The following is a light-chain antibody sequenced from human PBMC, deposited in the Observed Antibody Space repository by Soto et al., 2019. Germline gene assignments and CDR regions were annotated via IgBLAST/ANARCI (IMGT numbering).Light chain of an antibody. Sequence: EIVLTQSPGTLSLSPGERATLSCRASQSVANSYLAWYQQKPGQTPRLLIYGASDRATGIPDRFSGSGSGADFTLTSSRLEPEDFAVYYCQQYGNSPHTFGQGTKLEIK. V-gene: IGKV3-20*01. CDR3: QQYGNSPHT. CDR2: GAS. CDR1: QSVANSY. J-gene: IGKJ2*01.